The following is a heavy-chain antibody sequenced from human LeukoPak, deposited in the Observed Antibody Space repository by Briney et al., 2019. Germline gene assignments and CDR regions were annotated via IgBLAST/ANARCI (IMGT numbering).Heavy chain of an antibody. CDR1: GFTFSSYA. J-gene: IGHJ4*02. Sequence: GGSLRLSCAASGFTFSSYAMHWVRQAPGKGLEWVAVISYDGSNKYYADSVKGRFTISRDNSKNTLYLQMNSLRAEDTAVYYCAKDWAYDYGDSERADYWGQGTLVTVSS. V-gene: IGHV3-30*04. D-gene: IGHD4-17*01. CDR3: AKDWAYDYGDSERADY. CDR2: ISYDGSNK.